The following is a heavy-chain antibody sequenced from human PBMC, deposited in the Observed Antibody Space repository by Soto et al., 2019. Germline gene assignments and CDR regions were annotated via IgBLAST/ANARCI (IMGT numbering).Heavy chain of an antibody. CDR2: IIAYNGIT. CDR1: GGTFSSYT. D-gene: IGHD3-9*01. V-gene: IGHV1-18*01. CDR3: ARNFDWAPPDYYYYYMDV. J-gene: IGHJ6*03. Sequence: ASVKVSCKASGGTFSSYTISWVRQAPGQGLEWMGWIIAYNGITNYAQKLQGRVTMTTDTSTGTAYMELRSLRSDDTAVYYCARNFDWAPPDYYYYYMDVWGKGTTVTVSS.